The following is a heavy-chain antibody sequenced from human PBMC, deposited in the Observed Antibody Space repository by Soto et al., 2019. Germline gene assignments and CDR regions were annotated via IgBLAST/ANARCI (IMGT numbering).Heavy chain of an antibody. D-gene: IGHD3-16*01. CDR1: GGTFSTYA. Sequence: QVQLVQSGAEVKNPGSSVKVSCKASGGTFSTYAIGWVRQAPGQGLEWMGSIIPIFGTTNYAPKFQGRVTXXXXXXXXXXXXXXXXXXXXXXXXXXXASPGDHYVPWGQGTLVTVS. CDR2: IIPIFGTT. J-gene: IGHJ5*02. CDR3: ASPGDHYVP. V-gene: IGHV1-69*15.